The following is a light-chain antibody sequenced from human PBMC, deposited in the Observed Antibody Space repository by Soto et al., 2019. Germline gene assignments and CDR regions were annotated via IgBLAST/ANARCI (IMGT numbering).Light chain of an antibody. J-gene: IGKJ1*01. Sequence: EIVMTQSPATLSVSPGERATISCRASQSISSYLAWYQQKPGQAPRLLMYATSTRATGIPARFSGSGSGTEFTLTISSLQSEDFAVYYCQQYNTWPRTFGQGTKVEIK. CDR3: QQYNTWPRT. V-gene: IGKV3-15*01. CDR1: QSISSY. CDR2: ATS.